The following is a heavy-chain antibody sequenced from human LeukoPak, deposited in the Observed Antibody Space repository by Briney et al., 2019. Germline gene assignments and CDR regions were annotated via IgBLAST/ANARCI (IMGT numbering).Heavy chain of an antibody. CDR2: INHSGST. D-gene: IGHD6-13*01. V-gene: IGHV4-34*01. CDR1: GGSFSGYY. J-gene: IGHJ4*02. CDR3: ARLPPSYSSSWYGYFDY. Sequence: SETLSLTCAVYGGSFSGYYWSWIRQPPGKGLEWIGEINHSGSTNYNPSLKSRVTISVDTSKNQFSLKLSSVTAADTAVYYCARLPPSYSSSWYGYFDYWGQGTLVTVSS.